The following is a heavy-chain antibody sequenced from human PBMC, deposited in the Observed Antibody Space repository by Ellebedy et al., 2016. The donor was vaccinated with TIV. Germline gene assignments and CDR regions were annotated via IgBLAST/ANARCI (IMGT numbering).Heavy chain of an antibody. V-gene: IGHV4-39*02. CDR2: IFYDGTT. D-gene: IGHD2/OR15-2a*01. CDR1: GDSIFSSTNY. J-gene: IGHJ3*01. Sequence: MPGGSLRLSCTVSGDSIFSSTNYWGWVRQSPGKGLEWVGTIFYDGTTYYNPSLKRRLTIPVDTSRNHFSLTLNSVTAADTATYYCARHLGVRAFEYWGPGTMVTVAS. CDR3: ARHLGVRAFEY.